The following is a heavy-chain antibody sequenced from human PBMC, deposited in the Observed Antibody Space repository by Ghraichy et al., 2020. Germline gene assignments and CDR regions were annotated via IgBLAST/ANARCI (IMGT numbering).Heavy chain of an antibody. CDR3: ARDHLIAAAGVFDY. CDR2: IKQDGSEK. Sequence: GESLNISCAASGFTFSSYWMSWVRQAPGKGLEWVANIKQDGSEKYYVDSVKGRFTISRDNAKNSLYLQMNSLRAEDTAVYYCARDHLIAAAGVFDYWGQGTLVTVSS. V-gene: IGHV3-7*03. J-gene: IGHJ4*02. CDR1: GFTFSSYW. D-gene: IGHD6-13*01.